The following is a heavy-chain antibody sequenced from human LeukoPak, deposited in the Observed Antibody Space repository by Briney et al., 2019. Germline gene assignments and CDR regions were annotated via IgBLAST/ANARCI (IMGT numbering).Heavy chain of an antibody. D-gene: IGHD1-26*01. CDR1: GFTFSNYG. V-gene: IGHV3-30*02. CDR2: ILYDGINK. Sequence: GGSLRLSCAAPGFTFSNYGMHWVRQAPGKGLEWVAVILYDGINKNYEDSVKGRFTISRDNSKNPLYLQMNSPRAEDTPLYFCATEIIRRNNGSRRDGMDVWGQGTTVTVSS. J-gene: IGHJ6*02. CDR3: ATEIIRRNNGSRRDGMDV.